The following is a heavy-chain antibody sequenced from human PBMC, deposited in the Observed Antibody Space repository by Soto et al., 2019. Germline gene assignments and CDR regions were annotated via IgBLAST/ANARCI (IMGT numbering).Heavy chain of an antibody. J-gene: IGHJ4*02. V-gene: IGHV3-33*01. CDR3: ARDGIGATAFWGYLDY. Sequence: QVLLVESGGGVAQPGTSLRLSCAASESIFRGYGMHWIRQTPGKGLEWVAVIRFDGSNVHYADSVKGRFTISRDNSRHTLYLQMNRLPVEDTALYYCARDGIGATAFWGYLDYWGQGTLVTVSS. CDR1: ESIFRGYG. D-gene: IGHD7-27*01. CDR2: IRFDGSNV.